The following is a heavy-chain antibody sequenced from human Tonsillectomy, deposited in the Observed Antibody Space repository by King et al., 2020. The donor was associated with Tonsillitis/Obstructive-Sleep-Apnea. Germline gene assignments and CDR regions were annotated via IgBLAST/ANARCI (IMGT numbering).Heavy chain of an antibody. CDR1: GYTFTSYD. V-gene: IGHV1-18*01. D-gene: IGHD2-15*01. CDR2: ISVHNGDT. CDR3: ARGRGKYCSGGSCEDFYYYMDV. J-gene: IGHJ6*03. Sequence: QLVQSGAEVKKPGASVKVSCKASGYTFTSYDISWVRQAPGQGLEWMGWISVHNGDTNYAQKVQGRVTMTTDTSTRTAYMELRSLRSDDTAVYYCARGRGKYCSGGSCEDFYYYMDVWGKGTTVSVSS.